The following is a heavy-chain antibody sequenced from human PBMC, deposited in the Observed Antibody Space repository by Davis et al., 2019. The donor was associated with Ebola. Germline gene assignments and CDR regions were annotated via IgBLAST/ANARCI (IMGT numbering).Heavy chain of an antibody. CDR2: ANSDGSTT. CDR1: GFTFINYW. J-gene: IGHJ4*02. V-gene: IGHV3-74*01. D-gene: IGHD6-25*01. Sequence: PGGSLRLSCAASGFTFINYWMHWVRQAPGKGLEWVSRANSDGSTTGYGDSVKGRFTISRDNAKNTLYLQMNSLRAEDTAVYYCARVAAASRDYWGQGTLVTVSS. CDR3: ARVAAASRDY.